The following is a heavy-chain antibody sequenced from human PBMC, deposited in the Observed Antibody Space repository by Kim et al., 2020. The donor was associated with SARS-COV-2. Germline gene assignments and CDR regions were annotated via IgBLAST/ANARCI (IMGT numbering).Heavy chain of an antibody. Sequence: SVKVSCKASGGTFSSYAISWVRQAPGQGLEWMGGIIPIFGTANYAQKFQGRVTITADESTSTAYMELSSLRSEDTAVYYCARERVITMVRDDTRGWFDPWGQGTLVTVSS. V-gene: IGHV1-69*13. J-gene: IGHJ5*02. CDR1: GGTFSSYA. CDR3: ARERVITMVRDDTRGWFDP. CDR2: IIPIFGTA. D-gene: IGHD3-10*01.